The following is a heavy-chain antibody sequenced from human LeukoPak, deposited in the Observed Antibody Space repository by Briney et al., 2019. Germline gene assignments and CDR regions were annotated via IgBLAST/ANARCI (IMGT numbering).Heavy chain of an antibody. J-gene: IGHJ6*02. D-gene: IGHD1-1*01. CDR1: GYTFTGYY. CDR2: INPNSGGT. Sequence: ASVKVSCKASGYTFTGYYMHWVRQAPGQGLEWMGWINPNSGGTNYAQKFQGRVTMTRDTSISTAYMELSRLRSDDTAVYYCAGDQRYPYYYYGMDVWGQGTTVTVSS. CDR3: AGDQRYPYYYYGMDV. V-gene: IGHV1-2*02.